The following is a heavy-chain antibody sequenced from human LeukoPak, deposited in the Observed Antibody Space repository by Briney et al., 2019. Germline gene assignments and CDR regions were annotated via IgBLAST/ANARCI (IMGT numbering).Heavy chain of an antibody. CDR2: ISANNGNT. J-gene: IGHJ4*02. CDR3: ARDTEWEKNPDYFDY. CDR1: GYTFTSYG. D-gene: IGHD1-26*01. V-gene: IGHV1-18*01. Sequence: AASVKVSCKSSGYTFTSYGIIWVRQAPGQGLEWMGWISANNGNTNYAQKLQGRVTMTTDTSTSTAYMELRSLRSDDTAVYYCARDTEWEKNPDYFDYWGQGTLVTVSS.